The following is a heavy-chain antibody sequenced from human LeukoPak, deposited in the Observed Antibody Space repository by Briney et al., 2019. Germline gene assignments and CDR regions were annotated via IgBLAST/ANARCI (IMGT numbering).Heavy chain of an antibody. V-gene: IGHV4-34*01. J-gene: IGHJ4*02. Sequence: SGTLSLTCAVYGGSFRGYYWSWIRQPPGKALEWIGEINHSGSTNHNPSLKSRVTISIDTSKNQFSLKLRSVTAADTAVYYCARPIDCSATTCSSPFDYWGQGSLVTASA. D-gene: IGHD2-2*01. CDR3: ARPIDCSATTCSSPFDY. CDR1: GGSFRGYY. CDR2: INHSGST.